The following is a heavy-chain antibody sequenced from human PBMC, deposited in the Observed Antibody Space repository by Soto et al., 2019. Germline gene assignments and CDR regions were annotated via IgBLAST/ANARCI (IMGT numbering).Heavy chain of an antibody. CDR1: GGTFSSYT. CDR3: ARDRDSGYCSSTSCYRWFDP. V-gene: IGHV1-69*08. CDR2: IIPILGIA. D-gene: IGHD2-2*01. Sequence: QVQLVQSGAEVKKPGSSVKVSCKASGGTFSSYTISWVRQAPGQGLEWMGRIIPILGIANYAQKFQGRVTITAEKSTSTAYMELSSLRSEDTAVYYCARDRDSGYCSSTSCYRWFDPWGQGTLVTVSS. J-gene: IGHJ5*02.